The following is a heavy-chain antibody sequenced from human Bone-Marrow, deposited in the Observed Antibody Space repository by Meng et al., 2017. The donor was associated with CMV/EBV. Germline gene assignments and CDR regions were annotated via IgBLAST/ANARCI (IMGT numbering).Heavy chain of an antibody. V-gene: IGHV6-1*01. J-gene: IGHJ4*02. D-gene: IGHD7-27*01. CDR1: GDSVSSNSAA. Sequence: SQTLSLTCAISGDSVSSNSAAWNWIRQSPSRGLEWLGRTYYRSKRYNDYAVSVKSRITINPDTSKNQFSLQLNSVTPEDTAVYYCARDLGVGTGDPPYFDYWGQGTLVTVSS. CDR3: ARDLGVGTGDPPYFDY. CDR2: TYYRSKRYN.